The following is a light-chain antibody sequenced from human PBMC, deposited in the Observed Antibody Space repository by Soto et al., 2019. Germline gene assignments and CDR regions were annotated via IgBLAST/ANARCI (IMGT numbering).Light chain of an antibody. CDR2: AVS. Sequence: QSMLTQPRSVSGSPGQSVTISCTRTSSYIGPYDHVAWYQQHPGKAPKLIIFAVSKRPSGVPDRFSGSKSGNTASLTISGLQAEDEADYYCSSYAGNYIYVFATGTKVTVL. J-gene: IGLJ1*01. CDR3: SSYAGNYIYV. CDR1: SSYIGPYDH. V-gene: IGLV2-11*01.